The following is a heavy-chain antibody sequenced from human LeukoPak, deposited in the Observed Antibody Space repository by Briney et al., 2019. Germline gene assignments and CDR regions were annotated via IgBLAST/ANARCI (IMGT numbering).Heavy chain of an antibody. J-gene: IGHJ3*02. CDR2: IDPSDSYT. V-gene: IGHV5-10-1*01. Sequence: GESLKISCKGSAYNSTTYWISWVRQIPGNGLEWMGWIDPSDSYTNFSSSFQGHVTSSSDKSISTAYLQWSSLKASETAMYYCARLRIVGATSDAFDIWGQGTMVTVSS. D-gene: IGHD1-26*01. CDR1: AYNSTTYW. CDR3: ARLRIVGATSDAFDI.